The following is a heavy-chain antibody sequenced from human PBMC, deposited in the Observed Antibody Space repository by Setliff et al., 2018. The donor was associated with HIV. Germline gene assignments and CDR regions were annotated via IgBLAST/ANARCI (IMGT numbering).Heavy chain of an antibody. Sequence: ASVKVSCKASGYTFTNYAMHWVRQAPGQRLEWMGWINAGNGDTKYSQKFQGRVTFTWDTSASTAYMELSSLRSEDTALYYCARDSGVDYSDYYYYGMDVWGQGTTVTVSS. V-gene: IGHV1-3*01. D-gene: IGHD4-4*01. J-gene: IGHJ6*02. CDR2: INAGNGDT. CDR1: GYTFTNYA. CDR3: ARDSGVDYSDYYYYGMDV.